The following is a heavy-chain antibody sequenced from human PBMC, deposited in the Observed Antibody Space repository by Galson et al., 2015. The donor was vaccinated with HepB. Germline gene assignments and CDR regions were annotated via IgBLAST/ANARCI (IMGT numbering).Heavy chain of an antibody. D-gene: IGHD4-11*01. CDR2: ISSNGVNT. Sequence: SLRLSCAASGFIFSSYAVHWVRQAPGRGLEYVSGISSNGVNTYYADSVKGRFTISRDNSKRTLYLQMSSLRPEDTAVYYCVRSFPTDYSSVSYYFDYWGQGTLVTVSS. V-gene: IGHV3-64D*06. CDR3: VRSFPTDYSSVSYYFDY. CDR1: GFIFSSYA. J-gene: IGHJ4*02.